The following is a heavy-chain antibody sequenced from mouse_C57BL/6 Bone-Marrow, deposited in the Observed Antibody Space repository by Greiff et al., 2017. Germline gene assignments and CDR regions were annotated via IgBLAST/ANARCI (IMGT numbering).Heavy chain of an antibody. J-gene: IGHJ4*01. D-gene: IGHD1-1*01. V-gene: IGHV1-64*01. CDR3: ARDDHYYGSSPYAMDY. CDR1: GYTFTGYW. Sequence: QVQLQQPGAELVKPGASVKLSCKASGYTFTGYWMHWVKQRPGQGLEWIGMIHPNSGSTNYNEKFKSKATLTVDKSSSTAYMQLSSLTSEDSAVYYCARDDHYYGSSPYAMDYWGQGTSVTVSS. CDR2: IHPNSGST.